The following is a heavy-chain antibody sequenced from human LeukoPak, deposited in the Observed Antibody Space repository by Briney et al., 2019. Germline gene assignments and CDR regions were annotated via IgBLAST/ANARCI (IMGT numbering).Heavy chain of an antibody. CDR3: ARDRESGLRWGESDY. D-gene: IGHD3-16*01. Sequence: ASVKVSCKASGYTFTSYGITWVRQAPGQGLEWMGWISAYNGDTNYAQNLQGRVNMTTDTSTTTAYMDLRSLRSDDTAVYSCARDRESGLRWGESDYWGQGTLVTVSS. J-gene: IGHJ4*02. CDR1: GYTFTSYG. V-gene: IGHV1-18*01. CDR2: ISAYNGDT.